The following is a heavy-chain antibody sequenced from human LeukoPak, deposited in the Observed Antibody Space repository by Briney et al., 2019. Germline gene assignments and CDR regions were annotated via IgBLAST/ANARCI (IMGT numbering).Heavy chain of an antibody. V-gene: IGHV3-73*01. Sequence: GGSLRLSCAASGFTFSSYSMNWVRQASGRGLEWVARIRSKANNYATTYGASVKGRFTISRDDSQNTAFLQMNSLKTEDTAVYYCTRHDPDTKDILTGPYDYWGQGSLVTVSS. J-gene: IGHJ4*02. CDR3: TRHDPDTKDILTGPYDY. D-gene: IGHD3-9*01. CDR2: IRSKANNYAT. CDR1: GFTFSSYS.